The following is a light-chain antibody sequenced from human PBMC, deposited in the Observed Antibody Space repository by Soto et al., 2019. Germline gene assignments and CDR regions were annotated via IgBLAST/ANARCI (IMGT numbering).Light chain of an antibody. J-gene: IGLJ1*01. Sequence: QSALTQPPSASGSPVQSVTISCTGTSSDIGGYNYVSWYQQHPGKAPKLMIYEVSRRPSGVPDRFSGSKSGNTASLTVSGLQAEDEADYYCSSYAGSTYVFGTGTKLTVL. CDR1: SSDIGGYNY. CDR3: SSYAGSTYV. V-gene: IGLV2-8*01. CDR2: EVS.